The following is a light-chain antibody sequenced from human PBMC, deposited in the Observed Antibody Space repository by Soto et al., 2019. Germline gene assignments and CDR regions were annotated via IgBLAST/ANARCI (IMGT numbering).Light chain of an antibody. V-gene: IGKV1-39*01. Sequence: IQITQSPSSLSASVGDRVTITCRASQSIKSNLNWYQQKPGKAPKLLIYAASSLQSGVPSRFSGSGSGTHFSLTISSLQPEDFATYYCQQIYSIPITFGQGGLLEIK. CDR1: QSIKSN. J-gene: IGKJ5*01. CDR3: QQIYSIPIT. CDR2: AAS.